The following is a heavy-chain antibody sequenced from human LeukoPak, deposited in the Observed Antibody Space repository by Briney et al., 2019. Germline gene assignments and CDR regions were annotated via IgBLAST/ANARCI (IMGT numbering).Heavy chain of an antibody. J-gene: IGHJ4*02. CDR2: ISAYTGTT. CDR1: LYTFTDFV. D-gene: IGHD1-1*01. V-gene: IGHV1-18*01. Sequence: AAVKVSSEPSLYTFTDFVITWVAQAPGQGGAWMGWISAYTGTTNYEQKIHGRVTMTTDTSPRTPHMDRRSLRSDDTAVYYCARGPRYSPDYWGQGSLVTVSS. CDR3: ARGPRYSPDY.